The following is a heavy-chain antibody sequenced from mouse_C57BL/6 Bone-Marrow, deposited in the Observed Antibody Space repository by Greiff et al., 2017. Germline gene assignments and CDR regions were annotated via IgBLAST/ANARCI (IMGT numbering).Heavy chain of an antibody. CDR2: INSDGGST. D-gene: IGHD2-2*01. J-gene: IGHJ2*01. CDR1: EYEFPSHD. V-gene: IGHV5-2*01. CDR3: ARQGGYDPLYY. Sequence: EVQVVESGGGLVQPGESLKLSCESNEYEFPSHDMSWVRKTPEKRLELVAAINSDGGSTYYPDTMESRFIISRDNTNKTLYLQMSSLRSEKTALYYCARQGGYDPLYYWGQGTTLTVSS.